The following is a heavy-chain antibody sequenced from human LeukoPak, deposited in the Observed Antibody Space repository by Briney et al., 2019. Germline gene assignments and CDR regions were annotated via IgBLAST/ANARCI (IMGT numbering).Heavy chain of an antibody. CDR1: GFTFSNYG. CDR2: ISYGGSNK. D-gene: IGHD1-7*01. V-gene: IGHV3-30*18. Sequence: GGSLRLSCAASGFTFSNYGIHWVRQAPGKGLEWVAVISYGGSNKYYADSVKGRFIISRDNSKNTLYLQMNSLRAEDTAVYYRAKRTTAFTPLDYWGQGTLVTVSS. CDR3: AKRTTAFTPLDY. J-gene: IGHJ4*02.